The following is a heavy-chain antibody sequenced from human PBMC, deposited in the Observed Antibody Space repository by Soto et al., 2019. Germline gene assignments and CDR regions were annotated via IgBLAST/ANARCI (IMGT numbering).Heavy chain of an antibody. CDR2: FDPEDGET. Sequence: ASVKVSCKVSGYTLTELSMHWVRQAPGKGLEWMGGFDPEDGETIYAQKFQGRVTMTEDTSTDTAYMELSSLRSEDTAVYYCATGERNSGTEKPPFQHWGQGTLVTVSS. D-gene: IGHD1-26*01. V-gene: IGHV1-24*01. J-gene: IGHJ1*01. CDR1: GYTLTELS. CDR3: ATGERNSGTEKPPFQH.